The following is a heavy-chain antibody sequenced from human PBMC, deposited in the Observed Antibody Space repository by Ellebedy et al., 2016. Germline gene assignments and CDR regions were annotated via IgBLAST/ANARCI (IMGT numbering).Heavy chain of an antibody. V-gene: IGHV4-38-2*02. CDR3: ARASAHFYENYGSTTWFDP. D-gene: IGHD2/OR15-2a*01. J-gene: IGHJ5*02. Sequence: SETLSLTXTVSSHSISSGYDWLYNWGWIRQSPGKGLEWIGSGYHSGSTDYNPSLKSRVTISADTSKNHFSLKLSSVTAADTAIYYCARASAHFYENYGSTTWFDPWGQGTLVTVSS. CDR2: GYHSGST. CDR1: SHSISSGYD.